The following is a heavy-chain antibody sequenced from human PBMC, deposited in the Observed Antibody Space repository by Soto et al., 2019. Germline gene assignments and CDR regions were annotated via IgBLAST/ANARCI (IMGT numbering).Heavy chain of an antibody. CDR1: GFSFTSSA. CDR2: IVVGGGHT. V-gene: IGHV1-58*02. Sequence: QMQLVQSGPEVKKPGTSVKVSCKTSGFSFTSSAMQWVRQARGQRLEWIGWIVVGGGHTNNAQKFQERVTITRDMSTSTAYMELRSLRSEDTAVYYCAAASSTSGGYYGMDVWGQGTTVTVSS. CDR3: AAASSTSGGYYGMDV. D-gene: IGHD2-2*01. J-gene: IGHJ6*02.